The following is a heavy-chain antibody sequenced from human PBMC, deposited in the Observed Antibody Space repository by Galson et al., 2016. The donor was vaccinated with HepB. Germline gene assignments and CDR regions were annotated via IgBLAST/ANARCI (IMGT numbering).Heavy chain of an antibody. J-gene: IGHJ4*02. Sequence: SVKVSCKASGYTFTGYQVHWVRQAPGQGLEWMGWINPNSGVTIYAQKFQGRVTMTRDTSINAAHMELSSLTSDDTGGYYCARGGTSSALDYWGQGTLVTVSS. D-gene: IGHD3-16*01. CDR2: INPNSGVT. CDR3: ARGGTSSALDY. CDR1: GYTFTGYQ. V-gene: IGHV1-2*02.